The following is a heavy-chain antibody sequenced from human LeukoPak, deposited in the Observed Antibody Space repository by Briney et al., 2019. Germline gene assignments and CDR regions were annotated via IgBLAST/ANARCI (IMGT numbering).Heavy chain of an antibody. D-gene: IGHD6-13*01. CDR2: IGSSSTTI. CDR1: GFTFSRYA. CDR3: AKDGGSSWYGAFDI. J-gene: IGHJ3*02. Sequence: GGSLRLSCTASGFTFSRYAMNWVRQAPGKGPEWLSYIGSSSTTIYYADSVKGRFTISRDNAKNSLYLQMNSLRAEDTAVYYCAKDGGSSWYGAFDIWGRGTMVTVSS. V-gene: IGHV3-48*01.